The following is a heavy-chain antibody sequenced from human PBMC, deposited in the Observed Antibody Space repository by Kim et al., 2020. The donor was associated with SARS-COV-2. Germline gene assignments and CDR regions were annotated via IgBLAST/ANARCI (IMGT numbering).Heavy chain of an antibody. D-gene: IGHD3-3*02. CDR3: ARRYISSSFNWFDP. Sequence: SETLSLTCAVYGGSFSGYYWSWIRQPPGKGLEWIGEINHSGSTNYNPSLKSRVTISVDTSKNQFSLKLSFVTAADTAVYYCARRYISSSFNWFDPWGQGT. CDR1: GGSFSGYY. CDR2: INHSGST. J-gene: IGHJ5*02. V-gene: IGHV4-34*01.